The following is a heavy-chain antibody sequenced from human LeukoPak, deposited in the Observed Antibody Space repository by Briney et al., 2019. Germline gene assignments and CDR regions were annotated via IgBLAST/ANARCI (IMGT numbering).Heavy chain of an antibody. CDR3: ARAGYYYYYMDV. J-gene: IGHJ6*03. Sequence: SETLSLTCAVYGGSFSGYYWSWIRKPPGKGLEWIGEINHSGSANYNPSLKSRVTISVDTSKNQFSLKLSSVTAADTAVYYCARAGYYYYYMDVWGKGTTVTVSS. CDR2: INHSGSA. CDR1: GGSFSGYY. V-gene: IGHV4-34*01.